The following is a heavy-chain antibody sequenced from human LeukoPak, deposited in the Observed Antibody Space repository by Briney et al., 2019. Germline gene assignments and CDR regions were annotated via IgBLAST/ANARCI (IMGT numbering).Heavy chain of an antibody. CDR1: GGTFSSYA. V-gene: IGHV1-69*05. Sequence: ASVKVSCKASGGTFSSYAISWVRQAPGQGLEWMGGIIPIFGTANYAQKFQGRVTITTDESTSTAYMELSSLRSEDTAVYYCAKDEGKGFDPWGQGTLVTVSS. CDR3: AKDEGKGFDP. J-gene: IGHJ5*02. CDR2: IIPIFGTA.